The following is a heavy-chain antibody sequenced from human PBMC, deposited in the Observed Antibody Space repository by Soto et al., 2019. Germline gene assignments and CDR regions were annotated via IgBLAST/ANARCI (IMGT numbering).Heavy chain of an antibody. Sequence: ASVKVSCKASGYTFTSYYMHWVRQAPGQGLEWMGIINPSGGSTSYAQKFQGRVTMTRDTSTSTVYMELSSLRSEDTAVYYCARGGIAAAGTNNYYFEYWGQGTLVTVSS. CDR1: GYTFTSYY. V-gene: IGHV1-46*03. CDR2: INPSGGST. CDR3: ARGGIAAAGTNNYYFEY. J-gene: IGHJ4*02. D-gene: IGHD6-13*01.